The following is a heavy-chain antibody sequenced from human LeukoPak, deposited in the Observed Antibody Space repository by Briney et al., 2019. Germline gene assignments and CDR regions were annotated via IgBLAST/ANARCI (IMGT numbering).Heavy chain of an antibody. CDR1: GYSISSDYY. CDR3: ARHPSEEQWPYYFDY. V-gene: IGHV4-38-2*01. Sequence: SETLSLTCAVSGYSISSDYYWGWIRQPPGSGLGWIGSIYHSGSTYYNPSLKSRVTMSVDTSRNQFSLTLTSVTAADTAVYYCARHPSEEQWPYYFDYWGQGTLVTVSS. D-gene: IGHD6-19*01. CDR2: IYHSGST. J-gene: IGHJ4*02.